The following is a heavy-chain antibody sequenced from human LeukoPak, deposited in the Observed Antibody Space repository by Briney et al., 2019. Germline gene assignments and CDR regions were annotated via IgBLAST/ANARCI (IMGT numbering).Heavy chain of an antibody. Sequence: SETLSLTCTVSGGSITSSSSFWGWVRQPPGKDLEWIGSIYHTANTYSNPSLKSRVTISVDTSKNQFSLKLTSLTAAGTAVYYCVRPRNYAFDIWGQGTMVTVSS. CDR3: VRPRNYAFDI. CDR1: GGSITSSSSF. V-gene: IGHV4-39*01. CDR2: IYHTANT. J-gene: IGHJ3*02.